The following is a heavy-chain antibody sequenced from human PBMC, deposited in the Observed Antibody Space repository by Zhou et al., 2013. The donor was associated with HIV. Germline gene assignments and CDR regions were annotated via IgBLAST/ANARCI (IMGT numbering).Heavy chain of an antibody. J-gene: IGHJ3*01. D-gene: IGHD2-21*02. CDR3: ASHTSVVTAGTFDV. V-gene: IGHV1-46*01. Sequence: QVQLVQSGAEVKKPGASVKVSCKASGYTFTSYYMHWVRQAPGQGLEWMGRIMPIIRTAQYAQKFQGRVTLTADKSTTTAYMELSSLTSEDTASYYCASHTSVVTAGTFDVWGQGTMVTVSS. CDR2: IMPIIRTA. CDR1: GYTFTSYY.